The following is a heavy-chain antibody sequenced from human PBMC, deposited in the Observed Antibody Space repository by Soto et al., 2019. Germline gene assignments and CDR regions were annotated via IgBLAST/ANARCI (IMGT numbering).Heavy chain of an antibody. V-gene: IGHV3-72*01. J-gene: IGHJ3*02. CDR1: GFTFSDHY. D-gene: IGHD1-7*01. Sequence: PGGSLRLSCVASGFTFSDHYMDWVRQAPGKGLEWVGRSRGKANSYTTEYAASVKGRFTISRDDSKNSLYLQMNSLKTEDTAVYYCARFGKQIYGQWNSTFDIWGQGTMVTVSS. CDR3: ARFGKQIYGQWNSTFDI. CDR2: SRGKANSYTT.